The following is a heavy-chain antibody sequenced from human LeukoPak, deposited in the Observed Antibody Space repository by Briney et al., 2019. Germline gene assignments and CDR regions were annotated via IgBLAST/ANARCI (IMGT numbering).Heavy chain of an antibody. Sequence: PGGSLRLSCAASGFTFSSYAMSWVRQAPGKGLEWVSAISGSGGSTYYADSVKGRFTISRDNSKNTLYLQMNSLRAEDTAVYYCAKEALGSGWYGHAFDIWGKGTMVTVSS. D-gene: IGHD6-19*01. J-gene: IGHJ3*02. CDR3: AKEALGSGWYGHAFDI. CDR1: GFTFSSYA. CDR2: ISGSGGST. V-gene: IGHV3-23*01.